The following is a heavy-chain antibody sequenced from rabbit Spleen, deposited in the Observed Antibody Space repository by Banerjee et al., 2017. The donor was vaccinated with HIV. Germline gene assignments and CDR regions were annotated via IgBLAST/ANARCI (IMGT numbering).Heavy chain of an antibody. CDR2: IDPVFGIT. CDR3: ARVGGVGVYGYATL. V-gene: IGHV1S7*01. Sequence: QLEESAGGLVQPGGSLKLSCKASGFTLSSYYMNWVRQAPGKGLEWIGYIDPVFGITYYANWVNGRFTISSHNAQNTLYLQVKSLTAADTATYFCARVGGVGVYGYATLWGPGTLVTVS. CDR1: GFTLSSYY. J-gene: IGHJ6*01. D-gene: IGHD6-1*01.